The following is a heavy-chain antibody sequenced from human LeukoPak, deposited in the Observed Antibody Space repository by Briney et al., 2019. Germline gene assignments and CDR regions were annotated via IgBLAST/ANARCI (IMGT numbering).Heavy chain of an antibody. V-gene: IGHV3-72*01. CDR3: ARWELSHDAFEI. J-gene: IGHJ3*02. CDR1: GFTFSDHY. CDR2: TRNKANSYTT. D-gene: IGHD1-26*01. Sequence: PGGSLSLSCAASGFTFSDHYMDWVRQAPGKGLEWVGRTRNKANSYTTEYAASVKGRFTISRDDSKNSLYLQMNSLKTEDTAVYYCARWELSHDAFEIWGQGTMVTVSS.